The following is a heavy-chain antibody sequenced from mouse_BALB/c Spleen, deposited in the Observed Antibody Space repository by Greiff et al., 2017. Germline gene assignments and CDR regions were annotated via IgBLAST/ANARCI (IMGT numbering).Heavy chain of an antibody. CDR2: ISNGGGST. Sequence: EVMLVESGGGLVQPGGSLKLSCAASGFTFSSYTMSWVRQTPEKRLEWVAYISNGGGSTYYPDTVKGRFTISRDNAKNTLYLQMSSLKSEDTAMYYCATLYGNYFAYWGQGTLVTVSA. CDR3: ATLYGNYFAY. V-gene: IGHV5-12-2*01. J-gene: IGHJ3*01. CDR1: GFTFSSYT. D-gene: IGHD2-1*01.